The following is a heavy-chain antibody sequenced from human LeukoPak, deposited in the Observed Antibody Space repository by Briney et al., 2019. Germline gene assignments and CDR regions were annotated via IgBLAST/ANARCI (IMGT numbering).Heavy chain of an antibody. CDR1: GFTLSSYA. Sequence: GGSLRLSCAASGFTLSSYAMSWVRQAPGKGLEWVSAISGSGGSTYYADSVKGRFTISRDNSKNTLYLQMNSLRAEDTAVYYCAKDLRQLGGAFDIWGQGTMVTVYS. D-gene: IGHD1-1*01. CDR3: AKDLRQLGGAFDI. V-gene: IGHV3-23*01. CDR2: ISGSGGST. J-gene: IGHJ3*02.